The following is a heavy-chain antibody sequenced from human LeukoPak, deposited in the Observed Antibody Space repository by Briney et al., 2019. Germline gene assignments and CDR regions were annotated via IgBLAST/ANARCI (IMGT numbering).Heavy chain of an antibody. V-gene: IGHV4-39*01. J-gene: IGHJ5*02. CDR1: GGSISSSSYY. CDR2: TYYSGST. Sequence: SETLSLTCTVSGGSISSSSYYWGWIRQPPGKGLEWIGSTYYSGSTYYNPSLKSRVTISVDTSKNQFSLKLSSVTAADTAVYYCARGTDFWSGYYLNCGFDPWGQGTLVTVSS. D-gene: IGHD3-3*01. CDR3: ARGTDFWSGYYLNCGFDP.